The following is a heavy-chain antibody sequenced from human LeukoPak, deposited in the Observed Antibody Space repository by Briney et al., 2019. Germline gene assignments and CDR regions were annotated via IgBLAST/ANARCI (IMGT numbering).Heavy chain of an antibody. Sequence: ASVKVSCKASGYTFTSYGISWVRQAPGQGLKWMGWISAYNGNTNYAQKLQGRVTMTTDTSTSTAYMELRSLRSDDTAVYYCARGYSLDRRYYYYYYYMDVWGKGTTVTVSS. V-gene: IGHV1-18*01. D-gene: IGHD4-11*01. J-gene: IGHJ6*03. CDR1: GYTFTSYG. CDR2: ISAYNGNT. CDR3: ARGYSLDRRYYYYYYYMDV.